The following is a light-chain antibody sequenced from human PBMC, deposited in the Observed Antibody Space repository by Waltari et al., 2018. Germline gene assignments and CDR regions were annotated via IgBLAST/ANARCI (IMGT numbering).Light chain of an antibody. CDR1: QSLSSTY. CDR2: GAS. Sequence: EIVLTQSPGTLSLSPGERATLSCRASQSLSSTYLAWYQLKPGQAPRLLIYGASNRAAGIPERFSGSGSGTDFTLTISRLEPEDFAVYYCQQYNKSPYTFGQGTKLRIK. CDR3: QQYNKSPYT. V-gene: IGKV3-20*01. J-gene: IGKJ2*01.